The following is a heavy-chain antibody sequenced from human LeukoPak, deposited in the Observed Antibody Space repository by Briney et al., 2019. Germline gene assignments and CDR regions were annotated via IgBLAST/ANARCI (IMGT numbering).Heavy chain of an antibody. Sequence: GGSLRLSCAASGFTFSAYSLNWVRQAPGKGLECVANIKPDGSEKNYVDSVKGRFTISRDNAKKSLPLQMNSLRAEDTAVYYCARYNSDWGCLDPWGQGTLVTVSS. CDR3: ARYNSDWGCLDP. V-gene: IGHV3-7*01. J-gene: IGHJ5*02. D-gene: IGHD6-19*01. CDR2: IKPDGSEK. CDR1: GFTFSAYS.